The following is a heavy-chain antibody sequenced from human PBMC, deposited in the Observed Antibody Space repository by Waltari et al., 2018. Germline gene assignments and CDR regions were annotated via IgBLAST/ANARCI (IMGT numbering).Heavy chain of an antibody. J-gene: IGHJ4*02. Sequence: EVQLVDSGGGLVQPGGSLRLSCAASGFTFSRYAMSWVGQAQGKGLDWVSAISGSGGSTYYAGSVKGRFTISRDDSKNTLYLQMNSLRAGDTAVYYCAKDVGTYSNQQYFFDYWGQGTLVTVSS. CDR3: AKDVGTYSNQQYFFDY. D-gene: IGHD4-4*01. V-gene: IGHV3-23*04. CDR1: GFTFSRYA. CDR2: ISGSGGST.